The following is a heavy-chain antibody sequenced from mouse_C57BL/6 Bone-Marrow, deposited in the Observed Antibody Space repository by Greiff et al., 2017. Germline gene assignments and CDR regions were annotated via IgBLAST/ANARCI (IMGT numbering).Heavy chain of an antibody. CDR2: INPNNGGT. CDR3: ARWGYDGYYGSWFAY. V-gene: IGHV1-18*01. J-gene: IGHJ3*01. CDR1: GYTFTDYN. D-gene: IGHD2-3*01. Sequence: VQLQQSGPELVKPGASVKMSCKASGYTFTDYNMDWVKQSHGKSLEWIGDINPNNGGTIYNQKFKGKATLTVDKSSSTAYMELRSLTSEDTAVYYCARWGYDGYYGSWFAYWGQGTLVTVSA.